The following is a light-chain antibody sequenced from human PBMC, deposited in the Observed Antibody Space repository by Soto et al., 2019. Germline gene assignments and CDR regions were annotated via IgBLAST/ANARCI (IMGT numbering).Light chain of an antibody. J-gene: IGLJ2*01. Sequence: QSVLTQPASVSGSPGQSITISCTGTSSDVGGYNYVSWYQQHPGKAPKLMIYDVSNRPSGVSNRFSGSKSGNTASLTISGIQAEDEADYYCSSYTSSTVVFGGGTQLTVL. CDR3: SSYTSSTVV. CDR2: DVS. V-gene: IGLV2-14*01. CDR1: SSDVGGYNY.